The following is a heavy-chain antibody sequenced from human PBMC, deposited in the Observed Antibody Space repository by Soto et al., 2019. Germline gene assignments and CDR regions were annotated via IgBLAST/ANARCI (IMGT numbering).Heavy chain of an antibody. Sequence: SDTLSLTCAAYGGSFSGYYWSWIRQPPGKGLEWIGEINHSGSTNYNPSLKSRVTISVDTSKNQFSLHLNSVTLEDTAVYYCARSWFGHQVHWFDSWGQGTLVTVSS. J-gene: IGHJ5*01. CDR2: INHSGST. V-gene: IGHV4-34*01. CDR1: GGSFSGYY. CDR3: ARSWFGHQVHWFDS. D-gene: IGHD3-16*01.